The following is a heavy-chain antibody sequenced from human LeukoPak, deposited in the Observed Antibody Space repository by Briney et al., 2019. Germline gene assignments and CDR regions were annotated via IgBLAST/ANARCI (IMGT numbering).Heavy chain of an antibody. J-gene: IGHJ4*02. D-gene: IGHD5-18*01. V-gene: IGHV3-23*01. CDR3: AKNPLHNTAIPGLVY. CDR1: GFTFSSYA. Sequence: GGSLRLSCAASGFTFSSYAMNWVRQAPGKGLKWVSTISGSGGSTYYADSVKGRFTISRDNSKNTLYLQMNSLRAEDTAVYYCAKNPLHNTAIPGLVYWGQGTLVTVSS. CDR2: ISGSGGST.